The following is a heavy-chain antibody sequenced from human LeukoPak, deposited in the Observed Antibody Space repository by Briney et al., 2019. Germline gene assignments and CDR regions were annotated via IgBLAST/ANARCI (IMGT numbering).Heavy chain of an antibody. Sequence: SVKVSCKASGGTFSSYTISWVRQAPGQGLEWMGRIIPILGIANYAQKFQGRVTITADKSTSTAYMELSSLRSEDTAVYYCATLRGYYYDSSGYYPPFDYWGQGTLLTVSS. CDR2: IIPILGIA. J-gene: IGHJ4*02. CDR3: ATLRGYYYDSSGYYPPFDY. V-gene: IGHV1-69*02. CDR1: GGTFSSYT. D-gene: IGHD3-22*01.